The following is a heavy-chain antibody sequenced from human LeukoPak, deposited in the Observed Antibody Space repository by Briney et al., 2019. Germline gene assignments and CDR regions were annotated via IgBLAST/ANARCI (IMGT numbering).Heavy chain of an antibody. Sequence: GGSLRLSCSASGFTFSSYAMHRVRQAPGKGLEYVSAISSNGGSTYYADSVKGRFTISRDNSKNTLYLQMSSLRAEDTAVYYCLYGSGSSFDYWGQGTLVTVSS. CDR1: GFTFSSYA. J-gene: IGHJ4*02. CDR2: ISSNGGST. CDR3: LYGSGSSFDY. D-gene: IGHD3-10*01. V-gene: IGHV3-64D*06.